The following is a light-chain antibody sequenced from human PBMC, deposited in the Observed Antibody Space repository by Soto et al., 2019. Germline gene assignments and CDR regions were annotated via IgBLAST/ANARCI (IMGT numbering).Light chain of an antibody. Sequence: IVLTQSPVTLSLAPGERATLSCRASQSVSNYLVWYQQQHGQAPRLLIYDASKRATGIPARFSGSGSVTDFTLTISSLEPADFSVYYCQQRSNWLYTFGQGTKVDI. CDR2: DAS. J-gene: IGKJ2*01. CDR3: QQRSNWLYT. CDR1: QSVSNY. V-gene: IGKV3-11*01.